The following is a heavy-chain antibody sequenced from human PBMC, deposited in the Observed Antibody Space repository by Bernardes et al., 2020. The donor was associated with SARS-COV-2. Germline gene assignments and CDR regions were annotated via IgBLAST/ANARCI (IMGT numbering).Heavy chain of an antibody. J-gene: IGHJ4*02. D-gene: IGHD3-9*01. V-gene: IGHV4-39*01. CDR1: GGSISSSSYY. Sequence: ETLSLTCTVSGGSISSSSYYWGWIRQPPGKGLEWIGSIYYSGSTYYNPSLKSRVTISVDTSKNQFSLKLSSVTAADTAVYYCARHGPGDILTGYYAPFDYWGQGTLVTVSS. CDR2: IYYSGST. CDR3: ARHGPGDILTGYYAPFDY.